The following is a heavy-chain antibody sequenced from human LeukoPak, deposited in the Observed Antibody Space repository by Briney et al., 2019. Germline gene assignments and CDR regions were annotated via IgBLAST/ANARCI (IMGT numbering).Heavy chain of an antibody. J-gene: IGHJ5*02. Sequence: VASVKVSFKASGYTFTGYYMHWVRPAPGQGLEWMGWINPNSGGTNYAQKFQGRVTMTRDTSISTAYMELSRLRSDDTAVYYCAREAAGYNWFDPWGQGTLVTVSS. D-gene: IGHD6-13*01. CDR3: AREAAGYNWFDP. CDR2: INPNSGGT. CDR1: GYTFTGYY. V-gene: IGHV1-2*02.